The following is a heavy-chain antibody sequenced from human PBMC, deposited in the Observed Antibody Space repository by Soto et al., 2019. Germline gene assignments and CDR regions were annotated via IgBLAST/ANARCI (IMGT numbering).Heavy chain of an antibody. D-gene: IGHD2-15*01. J-gene: IGHJ3*02. CDR2: ISAYNGNT. Sequence: QVQLVQSGAEVKKPGASVKVSCKASGYTFTSYGITWVRQAPGQGLEYMGWISAYNGNTNYAQKLQGRVTMTADTSTNTSYMELSSLRSDLTAVYYCARYCSSGRFYSNTAFDIWGQGTMVTVSS. CDR3: ARYCSSGRFYSNTAFDI. CDR1: GYTFTSYG. V-gene: IGHV1-18*01.